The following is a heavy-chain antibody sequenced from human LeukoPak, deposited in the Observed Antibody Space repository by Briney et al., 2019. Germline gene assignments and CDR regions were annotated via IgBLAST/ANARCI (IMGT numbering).Heavy chain of an antibody. V-gene: IGHV1-24*01. CDR1: GYTLTELS. J-gene: IGHJ3*02. CDR3: ARGMPGNAFDI. D-gene: IGHD2-2*01. Sequence: ASVKVSCKVSGYTLTELSMHWVRQAPGKGLEWMGGFDPGDGETIYAQKFQGRVTITADESTSTAYMELSSLRSEDTAVYYCARGMPGNAFDIWGQGTMVTVSS. CDR2: FDPGDGET.